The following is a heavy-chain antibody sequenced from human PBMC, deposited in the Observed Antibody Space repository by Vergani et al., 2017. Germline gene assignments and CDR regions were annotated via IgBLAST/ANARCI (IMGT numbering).Heavy chain of an antibody. CDR3: ARGEYGILTGYRY. J-gene: IGHJ4*02. Sequence: QVQVVQSGAEVKKSGASAKVSCKTSGYTFSNYYMHWVRQAPGQGLEWMGIINPSGGHTNYAQKFQGRVTMTRDTSTSTVYMELSSLRSEDTAIYYCARGEYGILTGYRYWGQGTLVTVSA. V-gene: IGHV1-46*01. CDR2: INPSGGHT. CDR1: GYTFSNYY. D-gene: IGHD3-9*01.